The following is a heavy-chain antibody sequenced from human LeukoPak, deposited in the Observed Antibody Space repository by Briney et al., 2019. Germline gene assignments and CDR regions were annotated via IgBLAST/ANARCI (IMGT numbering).Heavy chain of an antibody. CDR1: GFTFSTDW. V-gene: IGHV3-7*01. D-gene: IGHD2-2*01. CDR3: ARWARAPAY. CDR2: IKEDGTEK. Sequence: GGSLRLSCAASGFTFSTDWMSWVRPAPVKGLEWVATIKEDGTEKYYVDSVKGRFTISRDNAKKSLYLQMNSLRAEDTALYYCARWARAPAYWGQGTLVTVSS. J-gene: IGHJ4*02.